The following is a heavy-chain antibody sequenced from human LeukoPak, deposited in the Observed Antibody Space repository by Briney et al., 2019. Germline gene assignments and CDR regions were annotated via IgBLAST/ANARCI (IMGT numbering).Heavy chain of an antibody. CDR3: AKVLRYFDWLLDDYGMDV. Sequence: ASVKVSCKASGYTFTGYYMHWVRQAPGQGLEWMGWINPNSGGTNYAQKFQGRVTMTRDTSSGTAYMELSRLRSDDTAVYYCAKVLRYFDWLLDDYGMDVWGQGTTVTVSS. J-gene: IGHJ6*02. V-gene: IGHV1-2*02. D-gene: IGHD3-9*01. CDR2: INPNSGGT. CDR1: GYTFTGYY.